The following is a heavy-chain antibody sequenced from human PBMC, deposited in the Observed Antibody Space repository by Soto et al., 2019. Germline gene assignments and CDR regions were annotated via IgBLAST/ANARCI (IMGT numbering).Heavy chain of an antibody. Sequence: QVQLLDSGGGVVQPGRSLRLSCAASGFTFKNYGMHWVRQAPGKGLEWVAVIWADGHHKFYAESVKGRFTIFRDNSRDSLNLQMDSLRVEDSAMYYCVRERGPFNDFDIWGRGTMVTVSS. CDR3: VRERGPFNDFDI. CDR1: GFTFKNYG. V-gene: IGHV3-33*01. CDR2: IWADGHHK. J-gene: IGHJ3*02.